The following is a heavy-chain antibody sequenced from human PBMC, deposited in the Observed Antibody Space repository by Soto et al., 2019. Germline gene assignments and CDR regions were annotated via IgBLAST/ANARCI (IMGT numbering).Heavy chain of an antibody. Sequence: PGGSLRISCAASGFTISSYGMHWVRQAPGKGLEWVAVIWYDGSNKYYADSVKGRFTISRDNSKNTLYLQMNSLRAEDTAVYYCARAEYYDILNAYDYWGQGTLVNVSS. D-gene: IGHD3-9*01. CDR2: IWYDGSNK. CDR1: GFTISSYG. CDR3: ARAEYYDILNAYDY. V-gene: IGHV3-33*01. J-gene: IGHJ4*02.